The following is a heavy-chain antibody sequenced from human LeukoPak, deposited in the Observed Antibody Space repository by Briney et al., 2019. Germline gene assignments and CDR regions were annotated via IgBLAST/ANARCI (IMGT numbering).Heavy chain of an antibody. D-gene: IGHD6-13*01. CDR2: IYNSGST. V-gene: IGHV4-39*01. CDR3: ARRRRIGAVGTDAFDI. CDR1: GGSISSSYYY. Sequence: SETLSLTCTVSGGSISSSYYYWGWIRQPLGKGLEWIGSIYNSGSTHYNPSLKSRVTISVDTSKNQFSLKLSSVTAADTAVYYCARRRRIGAVGTDAFDIWGQGTKVTVSS. J-gene: IGHJ3*02.